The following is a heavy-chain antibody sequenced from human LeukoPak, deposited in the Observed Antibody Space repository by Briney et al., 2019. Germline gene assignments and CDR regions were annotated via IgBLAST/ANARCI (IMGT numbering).Heavy chain of an antibody. J-gene: IGHJ3*02. CDR1: GFXFSSYD. CDR2: IGTAGDT. D-gene: IGHD3-10*01. CDR3: ARGRGWGTFDI. V-gene: IGHV3-13*04. Sequence: GGSLRLSCAASGFXFSSYDIHWVRQGTGKGLEWVSAIGTAGDTYYPGSVKGRFTTSRENAKNSLYLQMNSLRVGDTAVYYCARGRGWGTFDIWGQGTMVTVSS.